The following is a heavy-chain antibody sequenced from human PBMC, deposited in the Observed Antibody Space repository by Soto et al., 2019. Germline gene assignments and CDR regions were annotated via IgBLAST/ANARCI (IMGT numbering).Heavy chain of an antibody. CDR3: ARSALADDGSHYPDS. D-gene: IGHD3-10*01. J-gene: IGHJ5*01. Sequence: SVTVSCKASGYIFTYRYLYWVRQAPGQALEVMGWIIPYNGNTNYAQKFQDRFSITRXXXXXXIXIXLXXXXSDXTVMYVSARSALADDGSHYPDSWGQGTLVSV. V-gene: IGHV1-45*02. CDR2: IIPYNGNT. CDR1: GYIFTYRY.